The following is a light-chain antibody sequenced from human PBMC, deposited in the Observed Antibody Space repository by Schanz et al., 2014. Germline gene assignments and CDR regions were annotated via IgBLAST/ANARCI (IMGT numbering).Light chain of an antibody. V-gene: IGKV1-5*01. Sequence: DIQMTQSPSTLSASVGDTVTITCRASQSISSSLAWYQQKPGKAPNLLIYDASSLESGVPSRFSGSGSGTDFTLTISSLQPEDFATYYCQQSYSTLWTFGQGTKVEIK. CDR2: DAS. CDR1: QSISSS. CDR3: QQSYSTLWT. J-gene: IGKJ1*01.